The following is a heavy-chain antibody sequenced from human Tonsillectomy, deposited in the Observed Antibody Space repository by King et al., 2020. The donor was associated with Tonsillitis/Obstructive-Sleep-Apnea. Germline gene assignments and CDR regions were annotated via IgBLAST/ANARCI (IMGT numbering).Heavy chain of an antibody. CDR2: INWNGAST. Sequence: VQLVESGGGVVRPGGSLRLSCAASGFTFDDYGMSWVRQAPGKGLEWVSGINWNGASTGYADSVKGRFTISRDNAKNSLYLQMNNLRAEDTALYHCARDSRRSPSWCDAFDIWGQGTMVTVSS. J-gene: IGHJ3*02. CDR1: GFTFDDYG. CDR3: ARDSRRSPSWCDAFDI. D-gene: IGHD6-6*01. V-gene: IGHV3-20*01.